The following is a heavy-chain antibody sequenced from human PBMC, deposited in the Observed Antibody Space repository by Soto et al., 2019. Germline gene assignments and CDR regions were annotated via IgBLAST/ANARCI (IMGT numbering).Heavy chain of an antibody. CDR2: IYHSGRT. CDR3: TKDGSGHPYYSDN. D-gene: IGHD3-3*01. CDR1: GGSISSNNW. V-gene: IGHV4-4*02. J-gene: IGHJ4*02. Sequence: ETLSLTCAVSGGSISSNNWWSWVRQAPGKGLEWIGEIYHSGRTSYNPSLRSRVTMSVDKSKNQFSLIVTSVTAADTAVYYCTKDGSGHPYYSDNWGPGTLVTVSS.